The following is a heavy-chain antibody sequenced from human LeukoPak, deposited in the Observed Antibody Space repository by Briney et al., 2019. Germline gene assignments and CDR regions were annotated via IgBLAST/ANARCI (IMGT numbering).Heavy chain of an antibody. V-gene: IGHV5-51*01. CDR2: IYPGDSDT. J-gene: IGHJ4*02. CDR3: ARHRDTYYYDRSGYNTLDH. D-gene: IGHD3-22*01. Sequence: GESLKISCKGSGYSFTTYWIGWVRQMPGKGLEWMGIIYPGDSDTRYSPSFQGQVTISADKSISTAYLQWSSLKASDTAMYYCARHRDTYYYDRSGYNTLDHWGQGTLVTVSS. CDR1: GYSFTTYW.